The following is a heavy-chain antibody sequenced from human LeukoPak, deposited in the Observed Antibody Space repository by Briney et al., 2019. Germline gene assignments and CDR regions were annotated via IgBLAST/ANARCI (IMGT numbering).Heavy chain of an antibody. Sequence: ASVKVSCKASGYTFTSYGISWVRQAPGQGLEWMGWISAYNGNTNYAQKLQGRVTMTTDTSTSTAYMELRSLGSDDTAVYYCARDYYDSSGYRGLTYYYGMDVWGQGTTVTVSS. J-gene: IGHJ6*02. CDR1: GYTFTSYG. D-gene: IGHD3-22*01. CDR2: ISAYNGNT. CDR3: ARDYYDSSGYRGLTYYYGMDV. V-gene: IGHV1-18*01.